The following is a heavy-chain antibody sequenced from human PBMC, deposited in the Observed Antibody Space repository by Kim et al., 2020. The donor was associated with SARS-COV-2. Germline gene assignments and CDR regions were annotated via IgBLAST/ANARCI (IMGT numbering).Heavy chain of an antibody. J-gene: IGHJ4*02. CDR2: SYT. D-gene: IGHD3-16*02. CDR3: VTSDYRDY. V-gene: IGHV3-21*01. Sequence: SYTYYIDSVNGRFTISRDNAKNSLYLEMNSLRADDTAVYYCVTSDYRDYWGQGTLVSVSA.